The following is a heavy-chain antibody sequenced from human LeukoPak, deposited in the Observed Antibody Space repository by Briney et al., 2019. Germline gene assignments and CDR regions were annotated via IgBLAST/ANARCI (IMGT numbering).Heavy chain of an antibody. Sequence: GGSLRLSCAASGFTFSSYSMNWVRQAPGKGLEWVSAISGSGGSTYYADSVKGRFTISRDNSKNTLYLQMNSLRAEDTAVYYCAKNSMVTRNWFDPWGQGTLVTVSS. CDR2: ISGSGGST. CDR1: GFTFSSYS. D-gene: IGHD4/OR15-4a*01. CDR3: AKNSMVTRNWFDP. V-gene: IGHV3-23*01. J-gene: IGHJ5*02.